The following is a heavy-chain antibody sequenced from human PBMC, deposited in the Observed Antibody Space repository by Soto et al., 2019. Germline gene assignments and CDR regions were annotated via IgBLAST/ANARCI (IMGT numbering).Heavy chain of an antibody. CDR2: ISVYIGTT. CDR3: ARDSPSSGLLGTNY. CDR1: GYAFSNYG. J-gene: IGHJ4*02. Sequence: HLVQSGPEVKKPGASMQVSCEASGYAFSNYGSSWVRQATGQGLEWKGWISVYIGTTRYAQKFQARLTMTTDTATNTVYMELRSLTSDDTALYFCARDSPSSGLLGTNYWGQGTRLTVSS. D-gene: IGHD6-19*01. V-gene: IGHV1-18*01.